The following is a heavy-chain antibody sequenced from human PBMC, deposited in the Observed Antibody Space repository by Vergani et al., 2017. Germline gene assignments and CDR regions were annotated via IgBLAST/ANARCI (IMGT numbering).Heavy chain of an antibody. CDR2: INSDGSST. CDR3: AXYWRDSTDGLPDS. D-gene: IGHD2-8*02. CDR1: GFTFSSYW. J-gene: IGHJ4*02. V-gene: IGHV3-74*01. Sequence: EVQLVESGGGLVQPGGSLRLSCAASGFTFSSYWMHWVRQAPGKGLVWVSRINSDGSSTSYADSVKGRFTISRDNSKDILYLQMDSLRSEDTALYYCAXYWRDSTDGLPDSWGPGTLVIVSS.